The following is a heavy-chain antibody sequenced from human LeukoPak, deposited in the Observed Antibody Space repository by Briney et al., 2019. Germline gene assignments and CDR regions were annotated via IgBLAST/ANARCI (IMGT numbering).Heavy chain of an antibody. Sequence: SETLSLTCTVSGGSISSYYWSWIRQPPGKGLEWIGCIYYSGSTNYNPSLKSRVTISVDTSKNQFSLKLSSVTAADTAVYYCARRRIQESFDYWGQGTLVTVSS. V-gene: IGHV4-59*01. CDR3: ARRRIQESFDY. CDR2: IYYSGST. J-gene: IGHJ4*02. CDR1: GGSISSYY. D-gene: IGHD5-18*01.